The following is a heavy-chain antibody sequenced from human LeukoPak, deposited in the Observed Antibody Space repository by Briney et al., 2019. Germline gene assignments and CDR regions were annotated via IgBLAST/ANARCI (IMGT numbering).Heavy chain of an antibody. Sequence: RPGGSLRPSCAASGFTFSSYAMSWVRQAPGKGLEWVSAISGSGGSTYYADSVKGRFTISRDNSKNTLYLQMNSLRAEDTAVYYCAKGYYYDSSGYYYGPDYFDYWGQGTLVTVSS. CDR1: GFTFSSYA. V-gene: IGHV3-23*01. J-gene: IGHJ4*02. CDR3: AKGYYYDSSGYYYGPDYFDY. D-gene: IGHD3-22*01. CDR2: ISGSGGST.